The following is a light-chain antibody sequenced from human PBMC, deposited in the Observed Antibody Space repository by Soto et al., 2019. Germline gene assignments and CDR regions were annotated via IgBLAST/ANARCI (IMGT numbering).Light chain of an antibody. V-gene: IGKV3-15*01. Sequence: EIVMTQSQATLSVSPGERATLYCRASQSVSSNLAWYQQKPGQAPRLLIYGASTRATGIPARISGSGSGTEFTLTISSLQSEDFAIYYCQQYDEWPPSYTFGQGTKLEI. CDR1: QSVSSN. CDR2: GAS. CDR3: QQYDEWPPSYT. J-gene: IGKJ2*01.